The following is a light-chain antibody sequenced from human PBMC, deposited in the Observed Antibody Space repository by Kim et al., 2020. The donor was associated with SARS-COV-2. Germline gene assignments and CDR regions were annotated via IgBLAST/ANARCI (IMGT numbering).Light chain of an antibody. J-gene: IGKJ4*01. CDR3: QQYHWWPLT. CDR1: QTLSGR. Sequence: EIVMTQSPATLSVSPGEGATLSCRASQTLSGRLAWFQQKPGQAPRLLIYDTSTRATDIPPRFSGRGSGTEFTLTISSVQSEDFAVYYCQQYHWWPLTFGGGTKVDI. CDR2: DTS. V-gene: IGKV3-15*01.